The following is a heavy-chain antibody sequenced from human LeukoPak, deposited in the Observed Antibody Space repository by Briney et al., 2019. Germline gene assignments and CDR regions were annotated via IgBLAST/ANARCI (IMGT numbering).Heavy chain of an antibody. J-gene: IGHJ4*02. D-gene: IGHD1-26*01. V-gene: IGHV3-11*04. CDR3: ARGGWETYFDY. Sequence: SGGSLRLSCAASGFTLSYYYISWIRQAPGRGLEWVSYMSSSGTKIYYTGSVKGRFTISRDIAKKSVYLQMNSLRAEDTAVYYCARGGWETYFDYWGLGTLVTVSS. CDR2: MSSSGTKI. CDR1: GFTLSYYY.